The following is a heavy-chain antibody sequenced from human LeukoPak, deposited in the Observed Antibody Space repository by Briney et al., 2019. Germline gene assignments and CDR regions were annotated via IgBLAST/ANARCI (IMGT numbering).Heavy chain of an antibody. D-gene: IGHD1-26*01. CDR3: ARLRVSGSYLYYFDN. CDR1: GGSISSYH. CDR2: ILNCGST. V-gene: IGHV4-4*09. Sequence: SETLCLTCTASGGSISSYHWSWVRQPPRQGLKYIGYILNCGSTTYNPPLMSRVSISVDTSKNQFSLKLSSVTAADTAVYYCARLRVSGSYLYYFDNWGQGTLVTVSS. J-gene: IGHJ4*02.